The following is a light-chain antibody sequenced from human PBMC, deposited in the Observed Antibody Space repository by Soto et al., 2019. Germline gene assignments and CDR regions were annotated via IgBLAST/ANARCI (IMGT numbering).Light chain of an antibody. V-gene: IGKV3-11*01. CDR3: HQYGTAPLT. CDR1: QSVSRY. CDR2: DTS. J-gene: IGKJ3*01. Sequence: EIVLTQSPATLSLSPGERATLSCRASQSVSRYLAWYQHKPGQAPRLLIYDTSNRATGIPDRFSGSGSGTDFTLTISRLEPEDFSVYYCHQYGTAPLTFGPGTKVDIK.